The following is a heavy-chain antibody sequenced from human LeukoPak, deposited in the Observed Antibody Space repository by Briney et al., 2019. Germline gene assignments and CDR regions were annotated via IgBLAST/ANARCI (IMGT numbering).Heavy chain of an antibody. CDR3: ARLVVVTATNWFDP. CDR2: INHSGST. J-gene: IGHJ5*02. Sequence: SETLSLTCAVYGGSFSGYYWSWIRQPPGKGLEWIGEINHSGSTNYNPSLKSRVTISVDTSKNQFSLKLSSVTAADTAVYYCARLVVVTATNWFDPWGQGTLVTVSS. V-gene: IGHV4-34*01. D-gene: IGHD2-21*02. CDR1: GGSFSGYY.